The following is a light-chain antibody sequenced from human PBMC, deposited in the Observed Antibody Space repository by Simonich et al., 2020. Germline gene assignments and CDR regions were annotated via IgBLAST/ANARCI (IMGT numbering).Light chain of an antibody. CDR2: WAS. Sequence: DIVMTQSPDSLAVSLGERATINCKSSQSVLYSSNNKNYLAWYQQKPGQPPKLLIYWASTRESGVPDRFSGSGSGTDFTLTIRRLQAEDVAVYYCQQYYSTPITFGQGTRPEIK. J-gene: IGKJ5*01. V-gene: IGKV4-1*01. CDR1: QSVLYSSNNKNY. CDR3: QQYYSTPIT.